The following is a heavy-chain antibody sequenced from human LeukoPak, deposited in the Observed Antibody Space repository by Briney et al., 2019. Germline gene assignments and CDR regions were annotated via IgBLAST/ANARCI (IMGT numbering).Heavy chain of an antibody. CDR2: IYYSGST. CDR3: ARDRLYCSSTSCWYYYYYMDV. V-gene: IGHV4-59*12. J-gene: IGHJ6*03. D-gene: IGHD2-2*01. CDR1: GGSISSYY. Sequence: SETLSLTCTVSGGSISSYYWSWIRQPPGKGLEWIGYIYYSGSTNYNPSLKSRVTISVDTSKNQFSLKLSFVTAADTAVYYCARDRLYCSSTSCWYYYYYMDVWGKGTTVTVSS.